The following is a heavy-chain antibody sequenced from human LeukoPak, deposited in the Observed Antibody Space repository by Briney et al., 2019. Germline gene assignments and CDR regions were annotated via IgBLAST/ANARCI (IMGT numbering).Heavy chain of an antibody. J-gene: IGHJ6*02. CDR3: ARVLVVRGVLYYGMDV. V-gene: IGHV1-18*01. Sequence: ASLKVSCKASGYTFTSYGISWVRHAPRQGLEWMGWVSAYNGNINYAQKIQGRVTMTTATSTSTDSMELRSLRCDDTAVYYCARVLVVRGVLYYGMDVSGQGTTVTVSS. CDR2: VSAYNGNI. D-gene: IGHD3-10*01. CDR1: GYTFTSYG.